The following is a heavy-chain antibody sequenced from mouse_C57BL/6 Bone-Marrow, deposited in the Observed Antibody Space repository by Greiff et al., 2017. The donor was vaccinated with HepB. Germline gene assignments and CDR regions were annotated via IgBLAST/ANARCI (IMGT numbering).Heavy chain of an antibody. Sequence: QVQLQQPGAELVRPGTSVKLSCKASGYTFTSYWMHWVKQRPGQGLEWIGVIDPSDSYTNYNQKFKGKATLTVDTSSSTAYMQLSSLTSEDSALYYCARLFPYYAMDYWGQGTSVTVSS. CDR2: IDPSDSYT. CDR3: ARLFPYYAMDY. CDR1: GYTFTSYW. J-gene: IGHJ4*01. V-gene: IGHV1-59*01.